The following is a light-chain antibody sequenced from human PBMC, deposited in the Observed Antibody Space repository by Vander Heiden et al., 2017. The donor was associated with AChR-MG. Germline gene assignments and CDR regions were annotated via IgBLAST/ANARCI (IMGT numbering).Light chain of an antibody. CDR1: RSDVGGYNY. Sequence: ALTQPAFVSVSPGQSITSSCAGTRSDVGGYNYGSWYHQNPGKATKLMIDDGSNRPAGVSKRCCGSKSGNTASLTISELQDEDEADYYCSAYTSSSTLVFGGGTKLTVL. J-gene: IGLJ2*01. CDR3: SAYTSSSTLV. CDR2: DGS. V-gene: IGLV2-14*01.